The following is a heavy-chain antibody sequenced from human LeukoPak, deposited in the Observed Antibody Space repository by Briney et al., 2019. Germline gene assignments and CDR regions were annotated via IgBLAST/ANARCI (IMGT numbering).Heavy chain of an antibody. CDR1: GFTFSRYW. J-gene: IGHJ3*01. D-gene: IGHD3-22*01. V-gene: IGHV3-7*01. CDR2: IKEDGSEK. CDR3: LAATILEVKGPDAFDV. Sequence: PGGSLRLSCAASGFTFSRYWMSWVRQAPGKRLEWVANIKEDGSEKYYVDSVKGRFTISRDNAKNSLYLQMNSLTAEDTAVYYCLAATILEVKGPDAFDVWGQGTMVTVSS.